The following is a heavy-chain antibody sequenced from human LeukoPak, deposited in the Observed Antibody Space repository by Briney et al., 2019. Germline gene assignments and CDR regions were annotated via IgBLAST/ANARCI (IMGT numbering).Heavy chain of an antibody. Sequence: NPSETLSLTCTVSGGSISSGGYYWSWIRQHPGKGLEWIGYIYYSGSTYYNPSLKSRVTISVDTSKNQFSLKLSSVTAADTAVYYCERDRDFWSGYYSYYYYYGMDVWGQGTTVTVSS. D-gene: IGHD3-3*01. CDR3: ERDRDFWSGYYSYYYYYGMDV. J-gene: IGHJ6*02. V-gene: IGHV4-31*03. CDR2: IYYSGST. CDR1: GGSISSGGYY.